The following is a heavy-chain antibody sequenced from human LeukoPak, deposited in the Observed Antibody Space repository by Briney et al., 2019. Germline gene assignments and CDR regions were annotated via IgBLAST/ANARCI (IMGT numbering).Heavy chain of an antibody. D-gene: IGHD3-22*01. Sequence: SVKVSCKASGGTFSSYAISWVRQAPGQGLEWMGGIIPIFGTANYAQKFQGRVTITTDESTSTAYMELSSLRSEDTAVYYCARGDAVLYYDSSGYYLGRWGQGTLVTVSS. CDR3: ARGDAVLYYDSSGYYLGR. V-gene: IGHV1-69*05. CDR1: GGTFSSYA. J-gene: IGHJ4*02. CDR2: IIPIFGTA.